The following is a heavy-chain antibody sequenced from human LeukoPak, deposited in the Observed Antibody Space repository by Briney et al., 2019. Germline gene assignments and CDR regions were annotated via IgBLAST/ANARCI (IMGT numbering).Heavy chain of an antibody. Sequence: GGSLRLSCAASGFTFSSYGMHWVRQAPGKGLEWVAFIRYDGSNKYYADSVKGRFTISRDNSKNTLYLQMNSLRAEDTAVYYCAKRDTITGTTGAYYFDYWGQGTLVTVSS. CDR3: AKRDTITGTTGAYYFDY. V-gene: IGHV3-30*02. CDR2: IRYDGSNK. D-gene: IGHD1-7*01. J-gene: IGHJ4*02. CDR1: GFTFSSYG.